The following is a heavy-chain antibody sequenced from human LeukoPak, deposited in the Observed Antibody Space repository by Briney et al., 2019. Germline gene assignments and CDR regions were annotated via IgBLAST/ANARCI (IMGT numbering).Heavy chain of an antibody. J-gene: IGHJ6*02. D-gene: IGHD3-3*01. CDR1: GGSISSSSYY. V-gene: IGHV4-39*01. CDR2: IYYSGST. Sequence: SETLSLTCTVSGGSISSSSYYWGWVRQPPGKGLEWIGSIYYSGSTYYNPSLKSRVTISVDTSKNQFSLKLSSVTAADTAVYYCARGGTYYDFWSGYPSYYYYGMDVWGQGTTVTVSS. CDR3: ARGGTYYDFWSGYPSYYYYGMDV.